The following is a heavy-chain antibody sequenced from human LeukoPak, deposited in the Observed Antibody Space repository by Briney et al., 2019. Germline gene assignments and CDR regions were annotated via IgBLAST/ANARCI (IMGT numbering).Heavy chain of an antibody. J-gene: IGHJ4*02. CDR2: TAYDGNNK. D-gene: IGHD6-19*01. CDR3: AGERKAVAGLFDY. Sequence: PGGSLRLSCAASGFTFSSHAMHWVRQAPGKGLEWVAVTAYDGNNKYYAGSVKGRFTISRDNSKNTLYLQMNSLRSEDTAVYYCAGERKAVAGLFDYWGQGTLVTVSS. CDR1: GFTFSSHA. V-gene: IGHV3-30-3*01.